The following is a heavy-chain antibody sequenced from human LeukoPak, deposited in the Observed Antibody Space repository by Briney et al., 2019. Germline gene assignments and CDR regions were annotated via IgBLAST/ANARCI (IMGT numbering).Heavy chain of an antibody. Sequence: SETLSLTCNVSGDSISSYYWSWIRQPAGKGLEWIGRIYTSGSTNYNPSLKSRVTISVDTSKNQFSLKLSSVTAADTAVYYCARGMESSGWSYYYYYMDVWGKGTTVTISS. CDR1: GDSISSYY. J-gene: IGHJ6*03. CDR2: IYTSGST. D-gene: IGHD6-19*01. CDR3: ARGMESSGWSYYYYYMDV. V-gene: IGHV4-4*07.